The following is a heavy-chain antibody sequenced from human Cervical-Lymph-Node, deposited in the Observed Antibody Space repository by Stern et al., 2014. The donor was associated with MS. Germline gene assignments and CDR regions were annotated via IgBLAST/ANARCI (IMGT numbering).Heavy chain of an antibody. V-gene: IGHV1-46*01. Sequence: VHLVESGPEVKKPGASVMVSCKTSGYTFTNYYIHWVRQAPGQGLEWMGIINPNGSVTASAQKFQGRLTMTRHTSTTTVYMRLITLTSEDTAMYYCTRAVGGVGREWGQGTLVFVSS. CDR1: GYTFTNYY. J-gene: IGHJ4*02. CDR3: TRAVGGVGRE. CDR2: INPNGSVT. D-gene: IGHD3-16*01.